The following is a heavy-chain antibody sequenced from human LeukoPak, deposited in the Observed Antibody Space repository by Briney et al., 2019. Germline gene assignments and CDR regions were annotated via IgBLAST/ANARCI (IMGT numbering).Heavy chain of an antibody. CDR1: GYTFTSYG. CDR3: ARVLGYCSSTSCPYYYMDV. J-gene: IGHJ6*03. Sequence: ASVKVSCKASGYTFTSYGISWVRQAPGQGLEWMGWISAYNGNTIYAQKLQGRVTMTTDTSTSTAYMELRSLRSDDTAVYYCARVLGYCSSTSCPYYYMDVWGKGTTVTVSS. CDR2: ISAYNGNT. D-gene: IGHD2-2*01. V-gene: IGHV1-18*01.